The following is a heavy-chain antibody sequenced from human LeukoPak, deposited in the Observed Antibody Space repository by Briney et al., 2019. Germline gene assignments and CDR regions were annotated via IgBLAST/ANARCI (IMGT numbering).Heavy chain of an antibody. CDR3: ARDQGIGDASDI. CDR2: IIAILDTA. V-gene: IGHV1-69*04. J-gene: IGHJ3*02. Sequence: GASVTVSCKSSGGTFSIYAISWVRQAPGQGLEWMGRIIAILDTANYAQKFQGRVTITADRSTSTSYMELSSLRSEDTAVYYCARDQGIGDASDIWGQGTMVTVSS. CDR1: GGTFSIYA.